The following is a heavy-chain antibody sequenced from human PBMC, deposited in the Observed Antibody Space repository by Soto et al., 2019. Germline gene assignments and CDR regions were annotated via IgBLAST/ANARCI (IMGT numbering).Heavy chain of an antibody. Sequence: PGRSLRLSCAASGFSFSSYAMSWVRQAPGKGLEWVSAISGSGGSTYYADSVKGRFTFSRDNSKNTLYLQMNSLRAEDTALYYCAKGMAVTVQIDYWGQGTLVTV. D-gene: IGHD4-17*01. CDR2: ISGSGGST. J-gene: IGHJ4*02. CDR1: GFSFSSYA. CDR3: AKGMAVTVQIDY. V-gene: IGHV3-23*01.